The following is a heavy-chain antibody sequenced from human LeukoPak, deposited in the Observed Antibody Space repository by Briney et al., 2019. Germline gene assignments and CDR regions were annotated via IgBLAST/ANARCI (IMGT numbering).Heavy chain of an antibody. CDR1: GFTFSTYD. J-gene: IGHJ4*02. V-gene: IGHV3-13*04. CDR3: TRGAAGFDY. D-gene: IGHD6-13*01. Sequence: QPGGSLRLSCAASGFTFSTYDMHWVRQAAGKGLEWVSGMGKTAGDTYYSGSVKGRFTISRENAKNSVYLEMNSLRAGDTAVYCCTRGAAGFDYWGQGTLVSVSS. CDR2: MGKTAGDT.